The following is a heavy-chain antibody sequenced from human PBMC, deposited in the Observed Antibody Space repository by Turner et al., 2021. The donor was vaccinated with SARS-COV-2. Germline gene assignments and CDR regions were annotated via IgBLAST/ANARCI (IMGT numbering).Heavy chain of an antibody. CDR1: GFTFSSYA. CDR2: ISYDGSNK. CDR3: AKDSGILTGYGYYYYSMDV. D-gene: IGHD3-9*01. J-gene: IGHJ6*02. V-gene: IGHV3-30*04. Sequence: QVQLVESGGGVVQPGRSLRLSCAASGFTFSSYAMHWVRQAPGKGLEWVAVISYDGSNKYYADSVKGRFTISRDNSKNTLYLQMNSLRAEDTAVYYCAKDSGILTGYGYYYYSMDVWGQGTTVTVSS.